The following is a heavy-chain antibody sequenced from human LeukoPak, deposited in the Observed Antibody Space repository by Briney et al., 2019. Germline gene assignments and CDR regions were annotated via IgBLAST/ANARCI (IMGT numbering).Heavy chain of an antibody. Sequence: PGGSLRLSCAASGFSFSSYNMNWVRQTPGKGLEWVSSITSSSTYTFYADSVKGRFTISRDNAKNSLYLQMNSLRAEDTAVYYCARAFVYYDFWSGYFRPEYYYMDVWGKGTTVTVSS. V-gene: IGHV3-21*01. CDR2: ITSSSTYT. CDR3: ARAFVYYDFWSGYFRPEYYYMDV. CDR1: GFSFSSYN. J-gene: IGHJ6*03. D-gene: IGHD3-3*01.